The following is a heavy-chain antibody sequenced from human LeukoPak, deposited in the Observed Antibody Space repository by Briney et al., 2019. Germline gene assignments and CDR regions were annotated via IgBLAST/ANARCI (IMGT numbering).Heavy chain of an antibody. D-gene: IGHD2-2*01. V-gene: IGHV3-30*02. Sequence: GGSLRLSCAASGFTFSTYGMHWVRQAPVKGPEWVAFIRYDGSNEDYADSVKGRFTISRDNSKNTLYLQMNSLRAEDTAVYYCAKWGSSTSSFFDYWGQGTLVTVSS. CDR3: AKWGSSTSSFFDY. J-gene: IGHJ4*02. CDR1: GFTFSTYG. CDR2: IRYDGSNE.